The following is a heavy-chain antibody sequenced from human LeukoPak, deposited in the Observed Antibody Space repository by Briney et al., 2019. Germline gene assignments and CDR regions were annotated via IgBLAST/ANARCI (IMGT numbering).Heavy chain of an antibody. D-gene: IGHD4-17*01. CDR1: GGSISSGGYS. V-gene: IGHV4-30-2*01. J-gene: IGHJ5*02. CDR2: IYHSGST. CDR3: ARDGPYGTLDP. Sequence: SQTLSLTCAVSGGSISSGGYSWSWIRQPRGKGLEWIGYIYHSGSTYYNPSLKSRVTISVDRSKNQFSLKLSSVTAADTAVYYCARDGPYGTLDPWGQGTLVTVSS.